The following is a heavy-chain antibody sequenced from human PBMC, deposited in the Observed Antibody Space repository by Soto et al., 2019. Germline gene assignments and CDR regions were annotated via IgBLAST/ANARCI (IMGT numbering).Heavy chain of an antibody. Sequence: EVQLVESGGGLVQPGGSLKLSCAASGFTFSGSAMHWVRQAPGKGLEWVGRIRSKANSYATAYAASVKGRFTISRDDSKNTAYLQMNSLKTEDTAVYYCTTRDLGYCSGGSCYVVDFDYWGQGTLVTVSS. CDR1: GFTFSGSA. CDR3: TTRDLGYCSGGSCYVVDFDY. D-gene: IGHD2-15*01. V-gene: IGHV3-73*02. J-gene: IGHJ4*02. CDR2: IRSKANSYAT.